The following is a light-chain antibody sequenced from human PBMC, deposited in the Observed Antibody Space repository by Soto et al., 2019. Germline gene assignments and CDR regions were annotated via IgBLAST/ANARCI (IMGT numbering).Light chain of an antibody. CDR2: LGS. CDR3: MQALQTPPT. V-gene: IGKV2-28*01. CDR1: QSLLHSNGYNY. Sequence: DIVMTQSPLSLPVTPGEPDSISCRSSQSLLHSNGYNYLDWYLQKPGQSPQLLIYLGSSRASGVPDRFSGGGSGTDFTLKISRVEAEDVGIYYCMQALQTPPTFGQGTKVEIK. J-gene: IGKJ1*01.